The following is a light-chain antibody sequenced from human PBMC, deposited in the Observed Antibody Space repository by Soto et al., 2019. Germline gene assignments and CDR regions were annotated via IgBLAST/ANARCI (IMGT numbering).Light chain of an antibody. CDR3: HQYQSYS. J-gene: IGKJ1*01. CDR2: HAS. CDR1: QSISNW. V-gene: IGKV1-5*01. Sequence: DIQMTHSPSTLPASVGGRFNITCRASQSISNWLAWYQKKPGTAPKLLIYHASNLESGVPSRFSGSGSGTDFTLTISSLQPDDFATYYCHQYQSYSFGHGTKVDIK.